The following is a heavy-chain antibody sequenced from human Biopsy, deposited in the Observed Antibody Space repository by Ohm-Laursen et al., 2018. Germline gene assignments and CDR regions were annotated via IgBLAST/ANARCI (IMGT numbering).Heavy chain of an antibody. D-gene: IGHD5-24*01. CDR1: GGDINNYY. Sequence: SETLSLTCTVSGGDINNYYWSWIRQPAGQGLEWIGRIYPGGSTNYNPSLKSRVTMSVDTSKKQFSLRLSSVTAADTAVYYCASAGYNPDWNFDLWGRGTRVTVSS. CDR3: ASAGYNPDWNFDL. V-gene: IGHV4-4*07. J-gene: IGHJ2*01. CDR2: IYPGGST.